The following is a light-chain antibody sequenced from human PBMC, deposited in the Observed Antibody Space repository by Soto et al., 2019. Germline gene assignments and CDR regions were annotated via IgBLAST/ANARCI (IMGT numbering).Light chain of an antibody. CDR2: GSS. J-gene: IGLJ3*02. Sequence: QSVLTQPPSVSGAPGQRVTISCTGSSSNIGAGYDVHWYQQLPGRAPRLLIYGSSSRPSGVPDRISGSKSGTSASLAITGLQAEYEADYYCQSYDNNLSGGVFGGGTKLTVL. CDR1: SSNIGAGYD. CDR3: QSYDNNLSGGV. V-gene: IGLV1-40*01.